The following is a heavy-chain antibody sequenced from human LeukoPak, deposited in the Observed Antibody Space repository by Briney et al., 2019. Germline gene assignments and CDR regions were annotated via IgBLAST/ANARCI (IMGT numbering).Heavy chain of an antibody. J-gene: IGHJ3*02. CDR3: AKDPLFGSGFLGAFDI. CDR1: GFTVSSNY. V-gene: IGHV3-23*01. CDR2: ISGSGGST. D-gene: IGHD3-16*01. Sequence: GGSLRLSCAASGFTVSSNYMSWVRQAPGKGLEWVSAISGSGGSTYYADSVKGRFTISRDNSKNTLYLQMNSLRAEDTAVYYCAKDPLFGSGFLGAFDIWGQGTMVTVSS.